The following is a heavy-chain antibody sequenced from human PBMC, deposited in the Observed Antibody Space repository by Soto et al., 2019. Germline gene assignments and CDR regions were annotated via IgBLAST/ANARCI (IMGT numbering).Heavy chain of an antibody. Sequence: ASVRVSCKASGYTFTSYDINWVRQATGQGLEWMGWMNPNSGNTGYAQKFQGRATMTRNTSISTAYMELSSLRSEDTAVYYCARGWGLYSTSWYRFDPWGQGTLVTVSS. D-gene: IGHD6-13*01. V-gene: IGHV1-8*01. CDR2: MNPNSGNT. CDR1: GYTFTSYD. J-gene: IGHJ5*02. CDR3: ARGWGLYSTSWYRFDP.